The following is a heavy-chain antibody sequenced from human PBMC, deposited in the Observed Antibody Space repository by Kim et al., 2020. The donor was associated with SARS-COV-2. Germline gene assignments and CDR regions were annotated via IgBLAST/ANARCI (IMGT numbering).Heavy chain of an antibody. CDR2: MNPNSGNT. CDR3: ARGFRAAAGPFYYYYYMDV. Sequence: ASVKVSCKASGYTFTSYDINWVRQATGQGLEWMGWMNPNSGNTGYAQKFQGRVTMTRNTSISTAYMELSSLRSEDTAVYYCARGFRAAAGPFYYYYYMDVWGKGTTVKVSS. V-gene: IGHV1-8*01. D-gene: IGHD6-13*01. J-gene: IGHJ6*03. CDR1: GYTFTSYD.